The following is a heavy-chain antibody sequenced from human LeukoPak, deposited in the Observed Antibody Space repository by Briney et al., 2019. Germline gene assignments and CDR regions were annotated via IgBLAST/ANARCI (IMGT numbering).Heavy chain of an antibody. Sequence: SQTLSLTCAISGDSVSSNSAAWNWTRQSPSRGLEWLGRTYYRSKWYNDYAVSVKSRITINPDTSKNQFSLQLNSVTPEDTAVYYCASRICSSTSCEHYWGQGTLVTVSS. V-gene: IGHV6-1*01. CDR2: TYYRSKWYN. CDR1: GDSVSSNSAA. CDR3: ASRICSSTSCEHY. D-gene: IGHD2-2*01. J-gene: IGHJ4*02.